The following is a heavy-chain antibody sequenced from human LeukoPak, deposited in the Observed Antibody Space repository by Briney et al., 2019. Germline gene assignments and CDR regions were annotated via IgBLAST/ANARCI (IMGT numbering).Heavy chain of an antibody. CDR1: GGSISSYY. Sequence: PSETLSLTCTVSGGSISSYYWSWIRQPPGKGLEWIGSIFYSGTTYYNPSLKSRVTISVDTSKSQFSLKLSSVTAADTAVYYCARHPPVPATESHHHYFDYWGQGTLVTVSS. J-gene: IGHJ4*02. CDR3: ARHPPVPATESHHHYFDY. CDR2: IFYSGTT. D-gene: IGHD2-2*01. V-gene: IGHV4-59*08.